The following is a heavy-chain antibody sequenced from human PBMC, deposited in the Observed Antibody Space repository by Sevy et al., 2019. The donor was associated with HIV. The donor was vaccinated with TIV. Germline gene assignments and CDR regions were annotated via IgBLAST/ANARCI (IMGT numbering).Heavy chain of an antibody. J-gene: IGHJ4*02. Sequence: SETLSLTCAVSGGSISTDLYSWNWIRQPPGKGLEWIGYIFHGGNTYYNPSLKSRVTISIDRSKNQFSLNLSSVTAADTAVYYCARSSSAYPYHFDYWGQGTLVTVSS. V-gene: IGHV4-30-2*01. CDR2: IFHGGNT. CDR1: GGSISTDLYS. CDR3: ARSSSAYPYHFDY.